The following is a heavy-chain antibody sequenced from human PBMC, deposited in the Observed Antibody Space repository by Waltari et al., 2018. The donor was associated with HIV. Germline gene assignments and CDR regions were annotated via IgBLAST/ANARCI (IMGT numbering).Heavy chain of an antibody. J-gene: IGHJ4*02. CDR3: ARDKSSGWYDY. CDR1: GGSISSYY. Sequence: QVQLQESGPGLVKPSETLSLTCTVSGGSISSYYWSWIRQPPGKGLEWIGYIHYSGSTNYTPSLKSRVTISVDTSKNQFSRKLSSVTAADTAVYYCARDKSSGWYDYWGQGTLVTVSS. CDR2: IHYSGST. D-gene: IGHD6-19*01. V-gene: IGHV4-59*01.